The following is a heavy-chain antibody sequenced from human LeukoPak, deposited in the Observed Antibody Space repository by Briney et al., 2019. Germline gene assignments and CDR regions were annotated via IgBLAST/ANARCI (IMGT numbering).Heavy chain of an antibody. D-gene: IGHD3-10*01. CDR1: GFTVSDYY. V-gene: IGHV3-11*04. J-gene: IGHJ4*02. Sequence: GGSLRLSCAGSGFTVSDYYMSWIRQAPGKGLEWISFISSSGSTIYYTDSVKGRFTVSRDTTKNSLYLQMNSLRAEDTAVYYCARERTPKYYYGSGSFDRYFDHWGQGTLVTVSS. CDR3: ARERTPKYYYGSGSFDRYFDH. CDR2: ISSSGSTI.